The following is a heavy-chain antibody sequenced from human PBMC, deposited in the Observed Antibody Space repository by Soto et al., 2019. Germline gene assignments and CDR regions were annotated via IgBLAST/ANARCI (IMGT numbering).Heavy chain of an antibody. CDR2: INAGNGNT. J-gene: IGHJ4*02. Sequence: ASVKVSCKASGGTFSSYAISWVRQAPGQRLEWMGWINAGNGNTKYSQKFQGRVTITRDTSASTAYMELSSLRSEDTAVYYCARGQDYDSSGYVPSYWGQGTLVNVSS. CDR3: ARGQDYDSSGYVPSY. D-gene: IGHD3-22*01. V-gene: IGHV1-3*01. CDR1: GGTFSSYA.